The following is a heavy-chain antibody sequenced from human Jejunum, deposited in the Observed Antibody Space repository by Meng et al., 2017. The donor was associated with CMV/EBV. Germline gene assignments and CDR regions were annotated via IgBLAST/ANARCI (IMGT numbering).Heavy chain of an antibody. Sequence: LSCFGSGSTFSTSSLHWVRQSPEKGLGWVATIDGPTTNTHYAGSVKGRSLISRDDSRNTLYLQLTNLRADDSAKYYCALWLGEHFDYWGQGTLVTVSS. CDR2: IDGPTTNT. J-gene: IGHJ4*02. V-gene: IGHV3-23*05. D-gene: IGHD3-10*01. CDR1: GSTFSTSS. CDR3: ALWLGEHFDY.